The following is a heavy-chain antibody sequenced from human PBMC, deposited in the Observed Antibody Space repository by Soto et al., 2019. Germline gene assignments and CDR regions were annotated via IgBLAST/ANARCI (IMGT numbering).Heavy chain of an antibody. Sequence: SETLSLTCTVSGGSISSGGYYWSWIPQHPGKGLEWIGYIYYSGSTNYNPSLKSRVTISVDTSKNQFSLKLSSVTAADTAVYYCAREYAVPAAMFDYWGQGTLVTVSS. CDR1: GGSISSGGYY. D-gene: IGHD2-2*01. V-gene: IGHV4-61*08. J-gene: IGHJ4*02. CDR3: AREYAVPAAMFDY. CDR2: IYYSGST.